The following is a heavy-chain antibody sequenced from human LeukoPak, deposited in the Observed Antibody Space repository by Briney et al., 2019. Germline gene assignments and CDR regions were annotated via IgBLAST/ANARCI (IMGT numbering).Heavy chain of an antibody. CDR1: GGSFSGYY. D-gene: IGHD3-3*01. CDR2: INHSGST. Sequence: SETLSLTCAVYGGSFSGYYWSWIRQPPGKGLEWIGEINHSGSTNYNPSLKSRVTISVDTSKNQFSLKLSSVTAADTAVYYCATNITIFGVLSDYWGQGTLVTVSS. V-gene: IGHV4-34*01. J-gene: IGHJ4*02. CDR3: ATNITIFGVLSDY.